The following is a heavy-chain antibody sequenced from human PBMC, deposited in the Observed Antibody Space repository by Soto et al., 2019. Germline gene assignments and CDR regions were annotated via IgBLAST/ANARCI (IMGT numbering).Heavy chain of an antibody. V-gene: IGHV1-18*01. CDR3: ARALPESSSGDS. J-gene: IGHJ4*02. Sequence: QVQLVQSGAEVKKPGASVRVSCKASGYTFTTYGISWVRQAPGQGLEWMGWISASNGNIYYGQKFQGRVTMTTDSFTSTAYMERSSLTSDDTAVYYGARALPESSSGDSGGRGTLGTVSS. CDR1: GYTFTTYG. CDR2: ISASNGNI. D-gene: IGHD6-13*01.